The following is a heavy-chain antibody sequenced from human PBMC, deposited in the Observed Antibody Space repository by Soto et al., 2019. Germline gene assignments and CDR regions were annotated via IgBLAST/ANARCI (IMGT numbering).Heavy chain of an antibody. CDR3: ARDFSAYCGGDCPSDAFDI. D-gene: IGHD2-21*01. Sequence: GGSLRLSCAASGFTFSSYAMRWVRQAPGKGLEYVSAISSNGGSTYYANSVKGRFTISRDNSKNTLYLQMGSLRAEDMAVYYCARDFSAYCGGDCPSDAFDIWGPGTMVTVPS. CDR1: GFTFSSYA. V-gene: IGHV3-64*01. CDR2: ISSNGGST. J-gene: IGHJ3*02.